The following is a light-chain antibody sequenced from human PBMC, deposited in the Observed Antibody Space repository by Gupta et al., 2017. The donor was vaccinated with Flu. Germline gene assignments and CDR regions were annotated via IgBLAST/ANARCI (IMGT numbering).Light chain of an antibody. Sequence: ITIYCTGTSSDIGSFNYVYWFQQHPGQAPKLIIYDVTNRPSGVSNRFSGSKSGNTASLTISGLQAEDEADYYCSSYISSSTTDVFGTGTKVTVL. CDR2: DVT. CDR3: SSYISSSTTDV. J-gene: IGLJ1*01. V-gene: IGLV2-14*04. CDR1: SSDIGSFNY.